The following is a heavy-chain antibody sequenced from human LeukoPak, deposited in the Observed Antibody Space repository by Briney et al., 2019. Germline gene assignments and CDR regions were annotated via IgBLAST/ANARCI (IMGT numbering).Heavy chain of an antibody. V-gene: IGHV3-66*01. CDR2: IYSGGST. J-gene: IGHJ4*02. Sequence: GGSLRLSCAASGLTVSSNYMSWVRQAPGKGLEWVSVIYSGGSTYFADSVKGRFTISRDNSKNTLHLQMNSLRVEDTAVYYCARDPGNNYFDYWGQGALVTVSS. CDR1: GLTVSSNY. D-gene: IGHD2/OR15-2a*01. CDR3: ARDPGNNYFDY.